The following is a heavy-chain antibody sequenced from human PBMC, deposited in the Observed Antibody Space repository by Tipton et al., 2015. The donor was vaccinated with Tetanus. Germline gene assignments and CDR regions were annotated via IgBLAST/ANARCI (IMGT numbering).Heavy chain of an antibody. D-gene: IGHD1-7*01. J-gene: IGHJ4*02. CDR2: IFYSGNT. V-gene: IGHV4-59*01. Sequence: TLSLTCTVSGASISGYYWAWIRQPAGKGLEWIGHIFYSGNTDYNPSLKSRVTISVDTSRKQFSLRLSSITAADTAIYYCARGGGDNWNFWPDWGQGTLVTVSS. CDR3: ARGGGDNWNFWPD. CDR1: GASISGYY.